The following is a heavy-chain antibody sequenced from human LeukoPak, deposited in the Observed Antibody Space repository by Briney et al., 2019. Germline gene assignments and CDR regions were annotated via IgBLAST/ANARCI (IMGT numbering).Heavy chain of an antibody. V-gene: IGHV4-34*01. CDR1: GGSISSHY. CDR2: INHSGST. CDR3: ARGVTVVVPAAIRYYYYYYMDV. J-gene: IGHJ6*03. Sequence: SETLSLTCTVSGGSISSHYWSWIRQPPGKGLEWIGEINHSGSTNYNPSLKSRVTISVDTSKNQFSLKLSSVTAADTAVYYCARGVTVVVPAAIRYYYYYYMDVWGKGTTVTVSS. D-gene: IGHD2-2*01.